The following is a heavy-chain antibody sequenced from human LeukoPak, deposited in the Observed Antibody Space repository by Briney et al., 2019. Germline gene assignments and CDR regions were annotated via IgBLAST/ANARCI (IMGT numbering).Heavy chain of an antibody. V-gene: IGHV4-61*02. D-gene: IGHD1-1*01. Sequence: SETLSLTCTVSGASISSGSYDWRWIRQPAGKGLEWIVRIYTTGSTNYNPSLKSRVTISVDTSKNQFSLKLSSVTAADTAVYYCAKQRTGTIYYFDYWGEGTLVTVSS. CDR3: AKQRTGTIYYFDY. CDR2: IYTTGST. CDR1: GASISSGSYD. J-gene: IGHJ4*02.